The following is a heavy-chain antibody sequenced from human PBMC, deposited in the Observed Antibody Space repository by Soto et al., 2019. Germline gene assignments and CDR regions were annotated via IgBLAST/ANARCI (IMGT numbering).Heavy chain of an antibody. Sequence: QAQLVESGGGVVQPGRSLRLSCAASGFTFSSYGMHWVRQAPGKGLEWVAVISYDGSNKYYADSVKGRFTISRDNSKNTIXLQMNSLRAEDTAVYYCAKILQLGDYAYYYYGMDVWGQGTTVTVSS. D-gene: IGHD4-17*01. CDR2: ISYDGSNK. V-gene: IGHV3-30*18. CDR3: AKILQLGDYAYYYYGMDV. CDR1: GFTFSSYG. J-gene: IGHJ6*02.